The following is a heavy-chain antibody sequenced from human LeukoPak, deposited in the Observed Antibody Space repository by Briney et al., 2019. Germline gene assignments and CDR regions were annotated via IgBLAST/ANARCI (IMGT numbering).Heavy chain of an antibody. D-gene: IGHD3-10*01. J-gene: IGHJ5*02. CDR3: ASYPQSGDNWFDP. CDR2: IIPIFGIA. Sequence: SVKVFCKASGGTFSSYAISWVRQAPGQGLEWMGRIIPIFGIANYAQKFQGRVTITADKSTSAAYMELSSLRSEDTAVYYCASYPQSGDNWFDPWGQGTLVTVSS. V-gene: IGHV1-69*04. CDR1: GGTFSSYA.